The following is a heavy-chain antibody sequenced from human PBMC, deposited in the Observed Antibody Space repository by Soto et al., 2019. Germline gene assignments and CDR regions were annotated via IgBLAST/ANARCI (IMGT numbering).Heavy chain of an antibody. Sequence: LRLSCAASGFTFSSYAMHWVRQAPGKGLEWVKVISYDGSNKYYADSVKGRFTISRDNSKNTLFLQMNSLRAEDTAVYYCAKDTYYHDSSGYYVFDCWGQGTLVTVSS. D-gene: IGHD3-22*01. CDR2: ISYDGSNK. V-gene: IGHV3-30-3*01. CDR1: GFTFSSYA. J-gene: IGHJ4*02. CDR3: AKDTYYHDSSGYYVFDC.